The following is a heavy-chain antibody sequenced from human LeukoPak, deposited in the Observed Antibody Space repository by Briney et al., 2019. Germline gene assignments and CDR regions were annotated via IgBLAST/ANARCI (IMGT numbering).Heavy chain of an antibody. V-gene: IGHV3-23*01. CDR2: ISGSGGST. Sequence: GGSLRLSCAASGFTFSSYAMSWVRQAPGKGLEWVSAISGSGGSTYYADSVKGRFTISRDNSKNTLYLQMNSLRAEDTAVYYCAKDSGYSYGQPPHFDYWGQGTLVTASS. J-gene: IGHJ4*02. CDR1: GFTFSSYA. CDR3: AKDSGYSYGQPPHFDY. D-gene: IGHD5-18*01.